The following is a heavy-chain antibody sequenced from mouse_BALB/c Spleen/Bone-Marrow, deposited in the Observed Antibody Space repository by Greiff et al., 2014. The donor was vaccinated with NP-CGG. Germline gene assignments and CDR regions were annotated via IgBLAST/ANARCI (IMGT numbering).Heavy chain of an antibody. CDR3: ASYYDGSNSFAY. D-gene: IGHD1-1*01. Sequence: EVQLQQSGAELVKPGASVKLSCTASGFNIKDTYMHWVKQRPEQGLEWIGRIDPANGNTKYDPKFQGKATITADTSSNTAYLQLSSLTSEDTAVYYCASYYDGSNSFAYWGQGTLVTVSA. J-gene: IGHJ3*01. CDR2: IDPANGNT. V-gene: IGHV14-3*02. CDR1: GFNIKDTY.